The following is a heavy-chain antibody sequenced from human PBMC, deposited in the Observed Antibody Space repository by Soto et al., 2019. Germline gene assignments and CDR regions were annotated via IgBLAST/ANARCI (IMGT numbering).Heavy chain of an antibody. Sequence: GGSLRLSCAASGFTFSTYSMNWVRQAPGKGLEWVSYISSSSSTIFYTDSVKGRFTVSRDNAKNSLYLQMNSLRANNTAVYYNARPTYYYDSSGPRASWGQGTLVTVSS. J-gene: IGHJ5*02. CDR2: ISSSSSTI. CDR3: ARPTYYYDSSGPRAS. D-gene: IGHD3-22*01. CDR1: GFTFSTYS. V-gene: IGHV3-48*01.